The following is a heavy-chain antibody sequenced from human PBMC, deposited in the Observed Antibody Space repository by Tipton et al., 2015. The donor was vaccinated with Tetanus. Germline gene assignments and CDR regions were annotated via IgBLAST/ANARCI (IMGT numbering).Heavy chain of an antibody. CDR2: INHSGYT. J-gene: IGHJ4*02. D-gene: IGHD3-3*01. CDR1: GGSFSGYH. Sequence: TLSLTCAVYGGSFSGYHWSWIRQSPGKGLEWIGEINHSGYTSYNPSLKSRVTISVDSSKNHLSLNLTTVTAADTAVYYCARANYDFSKKGPFDSWGQGSLVIVSS. CDR3: ARANYDFSKKGPFDS. V-gene: IGHV4-34*01.